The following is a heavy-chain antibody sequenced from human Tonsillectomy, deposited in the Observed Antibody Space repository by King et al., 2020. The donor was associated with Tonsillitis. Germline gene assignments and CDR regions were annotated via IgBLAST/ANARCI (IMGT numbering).Heavy chain of an antibody. D-gene: IGHD3-22*01. Sequence: QLVESGGGLVQPGKSLRLSCVVSGFIFSDVTVSWVRQAPKGLEWVSSISGSGRTTYYGESVKGRVTISKDNSKNTLFLQMNTLRGKDTAIYYCAKSSATNNFDHWGLGTPLTVSS. CDR2: ISGSGRTT. CDR3: AKSSATNNFDH. V-gene: IGHV3-23*04. CDR1: GFIFSDVT. J-gene: IGHJ4*02.